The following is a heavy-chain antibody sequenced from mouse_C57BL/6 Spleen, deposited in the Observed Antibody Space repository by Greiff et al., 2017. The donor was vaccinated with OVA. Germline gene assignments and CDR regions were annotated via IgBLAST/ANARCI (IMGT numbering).Heavy chain of an antibody. Sequence: EVKLVESGGGLVQPGGSMKLSCAASGFTFSDAWMDWVRQSPEKGLEWVAEIRNKANNHATYYAESVKGRFTISRDDSKSSVYLQMNSLRAEDTGIYYCTTTSTGTGSYYFDYWGQGTTLTVSS. V-gene: IGHV6-6*01. CDR3: TTTSTGTGSYYFDY. J-gene: IGHJ2*01. CDR1: GFTFSDAW. D-gene: IGHD4-1*01. CDR2: IRNKANNHAT.